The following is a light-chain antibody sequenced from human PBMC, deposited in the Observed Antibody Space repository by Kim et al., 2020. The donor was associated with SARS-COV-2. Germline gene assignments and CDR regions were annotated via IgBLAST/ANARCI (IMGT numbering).Light chain of an antibody. J-gene: IGKJ1*01. CDR1: QSLSSNY. V-gene: IGKV3-20*01. CDR2: GAS. Sequence: SPGERATLSCRASQSLSSNYLAWYQRKPGQAPRLLIYGASSRATDIPDRFSGSGSGTDFTLTISRLEPEDFAVYYCQQFVSSSWTFGQGTKVDIK. CDR3: QQFVSSSWT.